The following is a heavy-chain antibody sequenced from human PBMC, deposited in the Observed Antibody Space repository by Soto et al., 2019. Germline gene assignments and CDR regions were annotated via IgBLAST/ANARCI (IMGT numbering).Heavy chain of an antibody. CDR3: ERVGHITNYGMAV. Sequence: QVQLVQSGAEVKKPGSSVKVSCEASGGTFSSYPINWVRQAPGQGLEWMGGIIPFFGTPNYAQKFQGRVTITADDSTSTAYMELRSLRSEDTAVYYCERVGHITNYGMAVWGQGTTVTVFS. CDR2: IIPFFGTP. J-gene: IGHJ6*02. V-gene: IGHV1-69*01. CDR1: GGTFSSYP. D-gene: IGHD1-26*01.